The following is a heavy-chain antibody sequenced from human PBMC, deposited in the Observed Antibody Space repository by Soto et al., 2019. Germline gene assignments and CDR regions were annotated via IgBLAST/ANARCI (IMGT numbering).Heavy chain of an antibody. V-gene: IGHV3-7*01. J-gene: IGHJ4*02. CDR3: ARVGIEVAFDY. CDR2: IKQDGSEK. D-gene: IGHD6-19*01. CDR1: GFTFSYYW. Sequence: PGGSLRLSCAASGFTFSYYWMSWVRQAPGKGLEWVANIKQDGSEKYYVGSVKGRFTISRDNSKNSVYLRMNSLTAEDTAGYYCARVGIEVAFDYWGQGTLVTVSS.